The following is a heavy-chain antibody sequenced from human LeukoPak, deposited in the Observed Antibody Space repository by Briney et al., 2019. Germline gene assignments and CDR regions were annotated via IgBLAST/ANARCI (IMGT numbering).Heavy chain of an antibody. D-gene: IGHD2-2*01. CDR3: AKDKDIVVVPATLDY. J-gene: IGHJ4*02. CDR1: GFTFSSYA. Sequence: GGSLRLSCAAPGFTFSSYAMSWVRQAPGKGLEWVSAISGSGGSTYYADSVKGRFTISRDNSKNTLYLQMNSLRAEDTAVYYCAKDKDIVVVPATLDYWGQGTLVTVSS. V-gene: IGHV3-23*01. CDR2: ISGSGGST.